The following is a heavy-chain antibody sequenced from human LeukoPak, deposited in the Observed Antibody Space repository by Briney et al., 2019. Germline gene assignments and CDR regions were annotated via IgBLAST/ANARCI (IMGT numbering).Heavy chain of an antibody. D-gene: IGHD6-13*01. CDR3: ARLAGGIAAAGTNY. CDR1: GGSFSGYY. Sequence: KPSETLSLTCAVYGGSFSGYYWSWIRQPPGKGLEWIGEINHSGSTNYNPSLKSRVTISVDTSKNQFSLKLSSVTAADTAVYYCARLAGGIAAAGTNYWGQGTLVTASS. CDR2: INHSGST. V-gene: IGHV4-34*01. J-gene: IGHJ4*02.